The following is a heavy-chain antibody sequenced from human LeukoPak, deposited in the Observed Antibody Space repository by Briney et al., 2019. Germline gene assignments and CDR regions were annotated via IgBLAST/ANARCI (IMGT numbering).Heavy chain of an antibody. CDR3: ARGRCGPATDDDFDI. D-gene: IGHD1-26*01. Sequence: GGSLRLSCAASGFTFSSYAMHWVRQAPGEGLEWGAVISYDGSNKYYADCVKGRFTISRDNSKNTLYLQMHSLRAEDTAVYYCARGRCGPATDDDFDIWGEGPMVPVSS. V-gene: IGHV3-30*04. CDR2: ISYDGSNK. J-gene: IGHJ3*02. CDR1: GFTFSSYA.